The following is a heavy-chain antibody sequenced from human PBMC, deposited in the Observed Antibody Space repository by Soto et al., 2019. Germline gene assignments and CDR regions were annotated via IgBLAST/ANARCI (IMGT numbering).Heavy chain of an antibody. D-gene: IGHD4-4*01. CDR2: INPNSGGT. CDR3: ARASGIVTTGHYYGMDV. CDR1: GYTFTGYY. V-gene: IGHV1-2*04. J-gene: IGHJ6*02. Sequence: QVQLVQSGAEVKKPGASVKVSCKASGYTFTGYYMHWVRQAPGQGLEWMGWINPNSGGTNYAQKFQGWVTMTRDTSISTAYMELSRLRSDDTAVYYCARASGIVTTGHYYGMDVWGQGTTVTVSS.